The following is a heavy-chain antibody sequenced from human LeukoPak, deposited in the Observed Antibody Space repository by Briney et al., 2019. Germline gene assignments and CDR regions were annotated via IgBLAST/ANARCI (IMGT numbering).Heavy chain of an antibody. J-gene: IGHJ4*02. V-gene: IGHV3-30*18. CDR1: GFXFSSYG. Sequence: GRSLRLSCVVSGFXFSSYGIHWVRQAPGKGLEWVAVISYDGSNKYYADSVKGRFTISGDNSKNTLYLQMNSLRAEDTAVYYCAKRGYYYDSSGYYSRTYFDYWGQGTLVIVSS. D-gene: IGHD3-22*01. CDR3: AKRGYYYDSSGYYSRTYFDY. CDR2: ISYDGSNK.